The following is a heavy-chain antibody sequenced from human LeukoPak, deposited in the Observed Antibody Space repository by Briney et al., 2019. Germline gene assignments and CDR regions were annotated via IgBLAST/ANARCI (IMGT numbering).Heavy chain of an antibody. D-gene: IGHD3-22*01. V-gene: IGHV1-69*13. CDR3: ARESVVIHAFDI. CDR1: GYTFTSYD. J-gene: IGHJ3*02. Sequence: PGASVKVSCKASGYTFTSYDINWVRQATGQGLEWMGGIIPIFGTANYAQKFQGRVTITADESTSTAYMELSSLRSEDTAVYYCARESVVIHAFDIWGQGTMATVSS. CDR2: IIPIFGTA.